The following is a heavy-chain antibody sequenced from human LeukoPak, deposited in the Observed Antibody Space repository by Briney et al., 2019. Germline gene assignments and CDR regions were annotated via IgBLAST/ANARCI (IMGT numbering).Heavy chain of an antibody. CDR1: GFTFSSYN. D-gene: IGHD4-23*01. V-gene: IGHV3-48*01. J-gene: IGHJ4*02. CDR2: ITGSSTTI. CDR3: AKLLSNSGRFLY. Sequence: GGSLRLSCAASGFTFSSYNMNWVRQAPGKGLEWVSYITGSSTTIYYADSVKGRFTISRDNSKNTLYLQMNSLRAEDTAVYYCAKLLSNSGRFLYWGQGTLVTVSS.